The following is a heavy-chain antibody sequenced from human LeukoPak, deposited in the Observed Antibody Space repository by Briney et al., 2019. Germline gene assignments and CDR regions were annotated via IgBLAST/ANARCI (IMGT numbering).Heavy chain of an antibody. Sequence: PGGSLRLSCAASGFTFSSYWMHWVRQAPGKGLVWVSAISGSAAATFYGDSVKGRFTISRDNSKKTVYLQMNSLRAEDTAVYYCAKGIVGAQDWGQGTLVTVSS. D-gene: IGHD1-26*01. CDR3: AKGIVGAQD. J-gene: IGHJ4*02. V-gene: IGHV3-23*01. CDR2: ISGSAAAT. CDR1: GFTFSSYW.